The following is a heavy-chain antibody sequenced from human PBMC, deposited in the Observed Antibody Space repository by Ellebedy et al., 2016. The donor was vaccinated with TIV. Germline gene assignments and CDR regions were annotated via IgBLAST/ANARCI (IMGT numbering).Heavy chain of an antibody. CDR3: ARSRWGEVWGSIDY. J-gene: IGHJ4*02. CDR2: INPNSGGT. Sequence: AASVKVSCKASGYTFTGYYMHWVRQAPGQGLEWMGWINPNSGGTNYAQKFQGRVTMTRDTSISTAYMELSRLRSDDTAVYYWARSRWGEVWGSIDYWGQGTLVTVSS. D-gene: IGHD3-16*01. V-gene: IGHV1-2*02. CDR1: GYTFTGYY.